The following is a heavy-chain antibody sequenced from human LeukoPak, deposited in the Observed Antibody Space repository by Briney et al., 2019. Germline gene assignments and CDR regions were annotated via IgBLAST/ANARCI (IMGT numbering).Heavy chain of an antibody. Sequence: ASVRVSCKASGYTFTSYYIHWVRQAPGQGLEWMGKINPSGGSTGYAQKFQGRVNMTRDTSTSTVYMELSSLRSEDTAVYYCARARSSWRFDYWGQGTLVTVSS. CDR2: INPSGGST. CDR1: GYTFTSYY. V-gene: IGHV1-46*01. D-gene: IGHD6-13*01. CDR3: ARARSSWRFDY. J-gene: IGHJ4*02.